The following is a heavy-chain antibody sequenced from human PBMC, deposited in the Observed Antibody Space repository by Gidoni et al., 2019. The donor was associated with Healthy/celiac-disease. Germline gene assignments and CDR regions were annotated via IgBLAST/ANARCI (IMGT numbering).Heavy chain of an antibody. J-gene: IGHJ4*02. D-gene: IGHD3-22*01. CDR3: ARSDSSGYYYFDY. Sequence: QLQLQESGSGLVKPSQTLSLTCAVSGGYISSGGYSWSWIRQPPGKGLEWIGYIYHSGSTYYNPSLKSRVTISVDRSKNQFSLKLSSVTAADTAVYYCARSDSSGYYYFDYWGQGTLVTVSS. CDR1: GGYISSGGYS. V-gene: IGHV4-30-2*01. CDR2: IYHSGST.